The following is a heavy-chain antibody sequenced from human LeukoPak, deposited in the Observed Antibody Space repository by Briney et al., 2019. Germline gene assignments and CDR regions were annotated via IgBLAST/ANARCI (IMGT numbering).Heavy chain of an antibody. J-gene: IGHJ4*02. CDR1: GFTFSSYW. D-gene: IGHD1-26*01. Sequence: GGSLRLSCSASGFTFSSYWMHWVRQAPGKGLVWVSRINSDGSSTSYADSVKGRFTISRDNAENSLYLQMNNLRADDTAVYYCARDRSGRYPYYFDYWGQGTLVTVSS. CDR2: INSDGSST. CDR3: ARDRSGRYPYYFDY. V-gene: IGHV3-74*01.